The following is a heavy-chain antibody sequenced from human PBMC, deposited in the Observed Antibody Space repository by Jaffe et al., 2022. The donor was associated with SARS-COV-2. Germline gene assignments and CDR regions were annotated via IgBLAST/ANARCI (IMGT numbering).Heavy chain of an antibody. J-gene: IGHJ6*02. CDR2: MNPNSGNT. Sequence: QVQLVQSGAEVKKPGASVKVSCKASGYTFTSYDINWVRQATGQGLEWMGWMNPNSGNTGYAQKFQGRVTMTRNTSISTAYMELSSLRSEDTAVYYCARGGMDTAFGFFYYYGMDVWGQGTTVTVSS. CDR1: GYTFTSYD. V-gene: IGHV1-8*01. CDR3: ARGGMDTAFGFFYYYGMDV. D-gene: IGHD5-18*01.